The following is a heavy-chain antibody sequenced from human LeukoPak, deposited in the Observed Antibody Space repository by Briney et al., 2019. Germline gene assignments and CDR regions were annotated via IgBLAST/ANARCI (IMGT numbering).Heavy chain of an antibody. CDR2: ISYDGSNK. CDR3: AKDLDYGDNHDAFDI. D-gene: IGHD4-17*01. J-gene: IGHJ3*02. CDR1: GFTFSSYG. Sequence: GGSLRLSCAASGFTFSSYGMHWVRQAPGKGLEWVAVISYDGSNKYYADFVKGRFTISRDNSKNTLYLQMNSLRAEDTAVYYRAKDLDYGDNHDAFDIWGQGTMVTVSS. V-gene: IGHV3-30*18.